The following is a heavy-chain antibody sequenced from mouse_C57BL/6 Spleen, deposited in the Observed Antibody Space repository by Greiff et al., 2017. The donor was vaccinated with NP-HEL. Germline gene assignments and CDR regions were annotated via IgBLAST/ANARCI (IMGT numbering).Heavy chain of an antibody. CDR1: GFNIKNTY. Sequence: EVQLQQSVAELVRPGASVKLSCTASGFNIKNTYMHWVKQRPEQGLEWIGRIDPANGNTKYVPKFQGKATITADTSSNTAYLQLSSLTSEDTAIYYCASEAIYDGYYWYFDVWGTGTTVTVSS. V-gene: IGHV14-3*01. J-gene: IGHJ1*03. CDR3: ASEAIYDGYYWYFDV. D-gene: IGHD2-3*01. CDR2: IDPANGNT.